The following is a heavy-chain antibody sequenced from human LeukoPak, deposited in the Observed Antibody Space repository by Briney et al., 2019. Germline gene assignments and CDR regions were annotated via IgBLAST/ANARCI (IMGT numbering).Heavy chain of an antibody. D-gene: IGHD2-2*01. Sequence: SVKVSWKASGGTFSSYAISWVRQAPGQGLEWMGGIIPIFGTANYAQKFQGRVTITTDKSTSTAYMELSSLRSEDTAVYYCARGVDCSSTSCYLFGAFDIWGQGTMVTVSS. CDR1: GGTFSSYA. V-gene: IGHV1-69*05. CDR3: ARGVDCSSTSCYLFGAFDI. CDR2: IIPIFGTA. J-gene: IGHJ3*02.